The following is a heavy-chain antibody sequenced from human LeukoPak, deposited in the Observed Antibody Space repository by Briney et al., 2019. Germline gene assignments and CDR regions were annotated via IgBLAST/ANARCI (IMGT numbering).Heavy chain of an antibody. CDR3: AGDISGSYYDY. CDR2: IYSGGST. D-gene: IGHD1-26*01. Sequence: GGSLRLSCAASGFTVSSNYMSWVRQAPGKGLEWVSVIYSGGSTYYADSVKGRFTISRDNSKNTLYLQMNSLRAEDTAVYYCAGDISGSYYDYWGQGTLVTVSS. V-gene: IGHV3-53*01. J-gene: IGHJ4*02. CDR1: GFTVSSNY.